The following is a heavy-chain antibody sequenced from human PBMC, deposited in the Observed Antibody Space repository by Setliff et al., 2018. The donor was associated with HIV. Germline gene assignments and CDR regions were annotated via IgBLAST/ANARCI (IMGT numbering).Heavy chain of an antibody. CDR3: ATVRIVGATEFDY. J-gene: IGHJ4*02. V-gene: IGHV1-69-2*01. Sequence: RASVKVSCKASGYTFTNYFMHWVRQAPGEGLEWVGRVDPEDGETRYAMKFQGSVTISADTSTDTTYLSLTSLRSQDTAVYYCATVRIVGATEFDYWGQGIQVTVSS. D-gene: IGHD1-26*01. CDR2: VDPEDGET. CDR1: GYTFTNYF.